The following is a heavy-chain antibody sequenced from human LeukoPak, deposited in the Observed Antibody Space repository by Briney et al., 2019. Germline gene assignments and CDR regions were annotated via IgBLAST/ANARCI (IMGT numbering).Heavy chain of an antibody. D-gene: IGHD3-10*01. V-gene: IGHV4-39*07. J-gene: IGHJ3*02. Sequence: PSETLSLTCTVSGGSISTYYWGWIRQPPGKGLEWIGNIFYSGSTYYSPSLKSRVTISLDTSRNQFSLKLNSVTAADTAVYYCAKSNGYGLVDIWGQGTMVTVSS. CDR1: GGSISTYY. CDR2: IFYSGST. CDR3: AKSNGYGLVDI.